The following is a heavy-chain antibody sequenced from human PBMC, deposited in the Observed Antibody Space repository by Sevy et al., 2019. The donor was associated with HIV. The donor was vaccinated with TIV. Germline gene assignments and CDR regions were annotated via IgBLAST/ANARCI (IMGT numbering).Heavy chain of an antibody. Sequence: GGSLRLSCAASGFTLSRYGMHWVRQAPGKGLEWLAVIWNDRSDQYYADSVKGRFTISRDNSKNTLYLQMNSLRAEDTAMYYCASRPNHYYERSAYSGDDGFDIWGQGTMVTVSS. D-gene: IGHD3-22*01. CDR2: IWNDRSDQ. J-gene: IGHJ3*02. CDR3: ASRPNHYYERSAYSGDDGFDI. CDR1: GFTLSRYG. V-gene: IGHV3-33*01.